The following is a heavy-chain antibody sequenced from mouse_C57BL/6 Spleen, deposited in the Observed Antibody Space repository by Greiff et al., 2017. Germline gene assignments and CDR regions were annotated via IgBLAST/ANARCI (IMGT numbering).Heavy chain of an antibody. CDR3: TRWGNYGDY. J-gene: IGHJ2*01. CDR2: IDPETGGT. D-gene: IGHD2-1*01. V-gene: IGHV1-15*01. Sequence: ESGAELVRPGASVTLSCKASGYTFTDYEMHWVKQTPVHGLEWIGAIDPETGGTAYNQKFKGKAILTADKSSSTAYMELRSLTSEDSAVYYCTRWGNYGDYWGQGTTLTVSS. CDR1: GYTFTDYE.